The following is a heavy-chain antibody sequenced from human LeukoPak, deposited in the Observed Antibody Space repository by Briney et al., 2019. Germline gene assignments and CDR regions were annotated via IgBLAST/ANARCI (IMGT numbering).Heavy chain of an antibody. Sequence: PGRSLRLSCAASGFPFSSFAMHWVRQAPGKGLEWVALISYDGSNEYYSDSVKGRFTISRDNSKNTLDLQMNSLRAEDTAVCYCARDGNSGYNSDYYYGMDVWGKGTTVTVSS. CDR1: GFPFSSFA. V-gene: IGHV3-30*04. CDR3: ARDGNSGYNSDYYYGMDV. J-gene: IGHJ6*04. D-gene: IGHD5-12*01. CDR2: ISYDGSNE.